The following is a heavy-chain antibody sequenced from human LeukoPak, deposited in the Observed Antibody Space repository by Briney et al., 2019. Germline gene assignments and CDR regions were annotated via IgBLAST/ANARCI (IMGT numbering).Heavy chain of an antibody. Sequence: ASVKVSCKASGYTFTSYDINWVRQATGQGLEWMGWMNPNSGNTGYAQKFQGRVTMTRNTSISTTYMELSSLRSEDTAVYYCARGWGQRGLAWGFDIWGQGTMVTVSS. V-gene: IGHV1-8*01. J-gene: IGHJ3*02. CDR2: MNPNSGNT. CDR3: ARGWGQRGLAWGFDI. CDR1: GYTFTSYD. D-gene: IGHD6-25*01.